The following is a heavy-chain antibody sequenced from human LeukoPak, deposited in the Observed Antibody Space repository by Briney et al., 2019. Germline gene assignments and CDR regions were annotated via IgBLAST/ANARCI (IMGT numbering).Heavy chain of an antibody. CDR1: GYTFINYG. CDR2: INTITGNP. J-gene: IGHJ4*02. CDR3: ARANSLDY. Sequence: ASVKVSCKASGYTFINYGVTWVRQAPGQGLEWMGWINTITGNPTYAQGFTGRFVFSLDTSVSTAYLQISSLKAEDTAVYYCARANSLDYWGQGTLVTVSS. V-gene: IGHV7-4-1*02.